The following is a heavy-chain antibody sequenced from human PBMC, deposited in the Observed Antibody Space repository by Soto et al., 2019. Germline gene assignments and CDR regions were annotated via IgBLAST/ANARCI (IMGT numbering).Heavy chain of an antibody. D-gene: IGHD3-9*01. J-gene: IGHJ4*02. CDR2: IWYDGSNK. CDR1: GFTFSSYG. V-gene: IGHV3-33*01. Sequence: GGTLRLSRAASGFTFSSYGMHWVRQDPGKGLEWVAVIWYDGSNKYYADSVKGRFTISRGNSKNTLYLQMNSLRAEDTAVYYCARGSDILTGYYQSFDYWGQGTLVTVSS. CDR3: ARGSDILTGYYQSFDY.